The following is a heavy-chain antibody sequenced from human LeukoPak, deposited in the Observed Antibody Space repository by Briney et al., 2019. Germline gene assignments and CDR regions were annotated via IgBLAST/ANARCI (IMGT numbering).Heavy chain of an antibody. D-gene: IGHD5-18*01. J-gene: IGHJ6*02. V-gene: IGHV3-7*01. Sequence: SGGSLRLSCAASGFTFSSYWMSWVRQAPGKGLGWVANIKQDGSEKYYVDSVKGRFTISRDNAKNSLYLQMNSLRAEDTAVYYCASWDSANTAMVTAHYYYYGMDVWGQGTTVTVSS. CDR3: ASWDSANTAMVTAHYYYYGMDV. CDR2: IKQDGSEK. CDR1: GFTFSSYW.